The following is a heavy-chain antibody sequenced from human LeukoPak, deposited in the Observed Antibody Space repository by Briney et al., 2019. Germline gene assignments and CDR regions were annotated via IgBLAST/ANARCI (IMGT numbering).Heavy chain of an antibody. Sequence: SVKVSCKASGGTFSSYAISWVRHAPGQGLEWMGGIIPIFGTANYAQKFQGRVTITADKSTRTAYMELSGLRSEDPAVYYCARMSWVTGTSGGWFDPWGQGTLVTVSS. J-gene: IGHJ5*02. V-gene: IGHV1-69*06. CDR3: ARMSWVTGTSGGWFDP. D-gene: IGHD1-20*01. CDR1: GGTFSSYA. CDR2: IIPIFGTA.